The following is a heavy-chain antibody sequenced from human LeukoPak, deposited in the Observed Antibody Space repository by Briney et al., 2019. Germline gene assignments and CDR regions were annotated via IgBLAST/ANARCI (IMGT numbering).Heavy chain of an antibody. CDR3: ARDWNYYWFDT. V-gene: IGHV4-39*07. Sequence: PSETLSLTCTVAGGCIRTSSYYWGWVRQPPGKGLEWIGSTYYSGNPYYNPSLKSRVSISIDTSKNQLSLRLSSVTAADTAVYYYARDWNYYWFDTWGQGTLVTVSS. CDR1: GGCIRTSSYY. D-gene: IGHD1-7*01. CDR2: TYYSGNP. J-gene: IGHJ5*02.